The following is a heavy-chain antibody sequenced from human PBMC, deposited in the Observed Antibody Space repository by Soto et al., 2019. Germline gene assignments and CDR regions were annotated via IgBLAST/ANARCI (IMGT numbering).Heavy chain of an antibody. CDR1: SGSLSGYY. CDR2: ISPSGTT. V-gene: IGHV4-34*01. CDR3: ARAPKVSGSAQARPDF. J-gene: IGHJ4*02. Sequence: SETLSLTCSLYSGSLSGYYWSWIRQPPGKGLEWIGEISPSGTTNYSPSLKSRVSISVDTSKNQFSLNLTSLTAADTAVYYCARAPKVSGSAQARPDFWGQGSLVTVSS. D-gene: IGHD6-6*01.